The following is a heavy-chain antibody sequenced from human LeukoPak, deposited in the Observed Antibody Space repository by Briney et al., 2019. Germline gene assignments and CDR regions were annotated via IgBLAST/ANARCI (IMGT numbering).Heavy chain of an antibody. D-gene: IGHD3-22*01. CDR1: GFTFSDYY. CDR3: ARDRAYYDSSGYI. V-gene: IGHV3-11*01. Sequence: AGGSLRLSCAVSGFTFSDYYMSWIRQAPGKGLEWVSYISSSGSTIYYADSVKGRFTISRDNAKNSLYLQMNSLRAEDTAVYYCARDRAYYDSSGYIWGQGTMVTVSS. CDR2: ISSSGSTI. J-gene: IGHJ3*02.